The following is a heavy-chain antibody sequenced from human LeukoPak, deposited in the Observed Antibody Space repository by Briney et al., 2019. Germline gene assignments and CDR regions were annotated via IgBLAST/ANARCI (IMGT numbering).Heavy chain of an antibody. D-gene: IGHD6-19*01. J-gene: IGHJ6*02. CDR2: IKQDGSEK. V-gene: IGHV3-7*03. Sequence: GRSLRLSCAASGFTFSSYAMHWVRQAPGKGLEWVANIKQDGSEKYYVDSVKGRFTISRDNAKNSLYLQMNSLRAEDTAVYYCARDRTGSSGWYDVLYYYGMDVWGQGTTVTVSS. CDR1: GFTFSSYA. CDR3: ARDRTGSSGWYDVLYYYGMDV.